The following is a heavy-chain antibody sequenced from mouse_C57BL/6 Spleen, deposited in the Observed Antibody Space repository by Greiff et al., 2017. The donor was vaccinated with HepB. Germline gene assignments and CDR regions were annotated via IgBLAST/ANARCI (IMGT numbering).Heavy chain of an antibody. CDR3: ARNSGRYFDV. CDR1: GFSLTSYG. V-gene: IGHV2-2*01. D-gene: IGHD1-1*01. Sequence: VKVVESGPGLVQPSQSLSITCTVSGFSLTSYGVHWVRQSPGKGLEWLGVIWSGGSTDYNAAFIYRLSISKDNSKSQVFFKMNSLQADDTAIYYCARNSGRYFDVWGTGTTVTVSS. J-gene: IGHJ1*03. CDR2: IWSGGST.